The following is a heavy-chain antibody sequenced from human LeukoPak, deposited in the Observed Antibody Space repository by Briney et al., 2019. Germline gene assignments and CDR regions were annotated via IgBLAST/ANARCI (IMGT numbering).Heavy chain of an antibody. CDR1: GGSFSGYY. Sequence: SETLSLTCAVYGGSFSGYYWTWIRKTPEKGLDWIGEMNPSGSTNYNPSLKSRVTISVDTSKNQFSLELSSVTAADTAVYYCARGRQDVTMIVVVMTAVSYYLDVWGKGTTVTVS. J-gene: IGHJ6*03. D-gene: IGHD3-22*01. CDR3: ARGRQDVTMIVVVMTAVSYYLDV. V-gene: IGHV4-34*01. CDR2: MNPSGST.